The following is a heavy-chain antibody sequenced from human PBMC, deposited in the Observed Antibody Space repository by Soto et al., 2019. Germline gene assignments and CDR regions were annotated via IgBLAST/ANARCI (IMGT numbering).Heavy chain of an antibody. CDR3: ATPSHYGMDV. J-gene: IGHJ6*02. V-gene: IGHV5-51*01. Sequence: ESLTISGKGSGDSFTSYWISLVRQMPGKGLEWMGIIYPGDSDTRYSPSFQGQATISADKSISTAYLQWSSLKASDTAMYYCATPSHYGMDVWGQGTTVTVSS. D-gene: IGHD6-6*01. CDR2: IYPGDSDT. CDR1: GDSFTSYW.